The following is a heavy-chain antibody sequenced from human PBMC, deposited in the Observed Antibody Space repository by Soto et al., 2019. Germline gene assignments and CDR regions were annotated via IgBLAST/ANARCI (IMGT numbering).Heavy chain of an antibody. CDR1: GGSISSYY. D-gene: IGHD3-3*01. CDR2: IYYSGST. CDR3: ARVIGPYYDFWSGYGMDV. J-gene: IGHJ6*02. Sequence: SETLSLTCTVSGGSISSYYWSWIRQPPGKGLEWIGYIYYSGSTNYNPSLKSRVTISVDMSKNQFSLKLSSVTAADTAVYYCARVIGPYYDFWSGYGMDVWGQGTTVTVSS. V-gene: IGHV4-59*01.